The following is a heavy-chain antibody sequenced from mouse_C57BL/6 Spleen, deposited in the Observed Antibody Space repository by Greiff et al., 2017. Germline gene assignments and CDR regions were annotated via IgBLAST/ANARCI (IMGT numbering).Heavy chain of an antibody. CDR1: GFSLTSYG. Sequence: VKLMESGPGLVAPSQSLSITCTVSGFSLTSYGVHWVRQPPGKGLEWLVVIWSDGSTTYNSALKSRLSISKDNSKSQVFLKMNSLQTDDTAMYYCARQGYSNSDYYAMDYWGQGTSVTVSS. V-gene: IGHV2-6-1*01. CDR3: ARQGYSNSDYYAMDY. D-gene: IGHD2-5*01. CDR2: IWSDGST. J-gene: IGHJ4*01.